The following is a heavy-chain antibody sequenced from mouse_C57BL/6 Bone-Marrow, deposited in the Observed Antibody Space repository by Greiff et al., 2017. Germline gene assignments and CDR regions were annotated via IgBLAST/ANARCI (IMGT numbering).Heavy chain of an antibody. J-gene: IGHJ3*01. CDR2: ILPGSGST. CDR1: GYTFTGYW. D-gene: IGHD1-1*01. Sequence: QVQLQQSGAELMKPGASVKLSCKATGYTFTGYWIEWVKQRPGHGLELIGEILPGSGSTNYNEKFKGKAPFTADTSSNTAYMQLSSLTTDDSAIYYCARFHYSGSSDPFAYWGQGTLVTVSA. V-gene: IGHV1-9*01. CDR3: ARFHYSGSSDPFAY.